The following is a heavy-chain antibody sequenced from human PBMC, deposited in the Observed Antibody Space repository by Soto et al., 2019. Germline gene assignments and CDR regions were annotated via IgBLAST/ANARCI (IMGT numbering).Heavy chain of an antibody. CDR1: GGTFSSYA. V-gene: IGHV1-69*01. CDR3: ASRNAGYCSGGSCYLGDY. Sequence: QVQLVQSGAEVKKPGSSVKVSCKASGGTFSSYAISWVRQAPGQGLEWMGGIIPIFGTANYVQKFQGRVTIAADESTSTAYMELSSLRAEDTAVYYCASRNAGYCSGGSCYLGDYWGQGTLVTVSS. CDR2: IIPIFGTA. D-gene: IGHD2-15*01. J-gene: IGHJ4*02.